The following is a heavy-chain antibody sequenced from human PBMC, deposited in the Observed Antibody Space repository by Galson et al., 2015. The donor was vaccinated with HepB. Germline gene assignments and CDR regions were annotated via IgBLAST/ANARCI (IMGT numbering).Heavy chain of an antibody. Sequence: CAISGDSVSSTSANWHWIRQSPARGLEWLGMTSYRSKWYSDSAESVKSRVTINSDTSKNQLSLQLNSVTPEDTAVYYCARIVGTGPRVWSQGTLVTVSS. V-gene: IGHV6-1*01. CDR2: TSYRSKWYS. CDR3: ARIVGTGPRV. CDR1: GDSVSSTSAN. J-gene: IGHJ4*02. D-gene: IGHD2-15*01.